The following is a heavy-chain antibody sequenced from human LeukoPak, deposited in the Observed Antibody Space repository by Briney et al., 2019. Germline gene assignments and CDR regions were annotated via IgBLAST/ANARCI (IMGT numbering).Heavy chain of an antibody. CDR3: AKDHDD. V-gene: IGHV3-30-3*01. J-gene: IGHJ4*02. Sequence: GGSLRLSCAASGFTFSSYAMHWVRQAPGKGLEWVAVISYDGSNKYYADSAKGRFTISRDNSKNTLYLQMNSLRAEDTAVYYCAKDHDDWGQGTLVTVSS. CDR1: GFTFSSYA. CDR2: ISYDGSNK.